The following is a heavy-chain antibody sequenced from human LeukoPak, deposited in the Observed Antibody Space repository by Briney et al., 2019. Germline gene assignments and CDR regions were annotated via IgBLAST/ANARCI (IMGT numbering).Heavy chain of an antibody. D-gene: IGHD1-1*01. CDR2: INKDGSDK. V-gene: IGHV3-7*01. Sequence: GGSLRLSCAASGFTFSSYWMSWVRQAPGKGLEWVANINKDGSDKYYVDSVKGRLTISRDNAKNSLYLQMNSLRAEDTAVYYCARELAFSTTQNYWGQGTLVTVSS. CDR1: GFTFSSYW. J-gene: IGHJ4*02. CDR3: ARELAFSTTQNY.